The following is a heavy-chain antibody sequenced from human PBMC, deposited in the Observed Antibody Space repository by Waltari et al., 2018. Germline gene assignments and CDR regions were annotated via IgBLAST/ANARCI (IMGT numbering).Heavy chain of an antibody. V-gene: IGHV4-34*01. CDR1: GGSFSGYY. CDR2: INHSGST. D-gene: IGHD6-6*01. Sequence: QVQLQQWGAGLLKPSETLSLTCAVYGGSFSGYYWSWIRQPPGKGLEWIGEINHSGSTNYNPSLKSRVTISVDTSKNQFSLKLSSVTAADTAVYYCARAIAARPRFDYWGQGTLVTVSS. CDR3: ARAIAARPRFDY. J-gene: IGHJ4*02.